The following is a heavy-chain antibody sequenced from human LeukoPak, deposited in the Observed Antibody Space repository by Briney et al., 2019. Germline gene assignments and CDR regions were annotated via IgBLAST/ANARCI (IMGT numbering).Heavy chain of an antibody. J-gene: IGHJ4*01. CDR1: GFTFKSSS. Sequence: GGSLRLSCVATGFTFKSSSMSWVRQAPGKGLEWVAFIGHFTGDIFYADSVKGRFNISRDDAKDSVYLQMNSLRVDDTAVYFCARDPYTGSMFDYWGHGTLDAVSS. V-gene: IGHV3-21*01. D-gene: IGHD1-1*01. CDR3: ARDPYTGSMFDY. CDR2: IGHFTGDI.